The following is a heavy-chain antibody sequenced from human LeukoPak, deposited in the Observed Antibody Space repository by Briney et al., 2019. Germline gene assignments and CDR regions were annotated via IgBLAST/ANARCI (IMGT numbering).Heavy chain of an antibody. CDR2: ISHDGTVQ. Sequence: GGSLRLSCAASGFTFSSYGMQWVRQAPGKGLEWVAVISHDGTVQHYADSVKGRFTISRDNSDNTLYLQMNSLRDEDTAMYYCAKEGTRMASSYSDYWGQGTLITVSS. D-gene: IGHD2-8*01. CDR1: GFTFSSYG. V-gene: IGHV3-30*18. CDR3: AKEGTRMASSYSDY. J-gene: IGHJ4*02.